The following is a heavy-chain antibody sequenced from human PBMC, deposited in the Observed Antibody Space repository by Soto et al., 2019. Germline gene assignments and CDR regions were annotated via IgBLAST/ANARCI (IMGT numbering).Heavy chain of an antibody. CDR1: GFTFSTAW. V-gene: IGHV3-15*01. J-gene: IGHJ4*02. Sequence: EVQLVESGGGLVRPGGSLRLSCTASGFTFSTAWMSWVRQAPGKGLEWVARIKSETDGGTRDHSAPVEGRFTISRDDSNNTRSLQMNRLKTEDTAVYYCTTYDYFWGSYVSRWAHWGQGTLVTVSS. CDR2: IKSETDGGTR. D-gene: IGHD3-16*01. CDR3: TTYDYFWGSYVSRWAH.